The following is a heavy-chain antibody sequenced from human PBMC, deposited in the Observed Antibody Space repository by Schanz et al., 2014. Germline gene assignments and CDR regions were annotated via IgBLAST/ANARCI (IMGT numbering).Heavy chain of an antibody. D-gene: IGHD3-10*01. V-gene: IGHV4-4*02. J-gene: IGHJ4*02. CDR3: ARGGQGFGEPHQRLFEY. Sequence: QVQLEESGAGLVKPSGTLSLTCAVSGASVSSDNWWNWVRQPPGKGLEWIGEIYDSGNTNYNPSLKGRVTMSVDNSKTQFSLQRPSVTAADTAVYYCARGGQGFGEPHQRLFEYWGPGTLVTVSS. CDR1: GASVSSDNW. CDR2: IYDSGNT.